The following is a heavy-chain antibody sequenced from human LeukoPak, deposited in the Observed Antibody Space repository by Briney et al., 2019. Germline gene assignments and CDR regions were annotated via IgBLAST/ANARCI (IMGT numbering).Heavy chain of an antibody. J-gene: IGHJ4*02. V-gene: IGHV4-59*01. D-gene: IGHD3-3*02. CDR1: GGSISTYY. CDR2: NYYSGST. CDR3: ARGTLAYYFDY. Sequence: SETLSLTCTVSGGSISTYYWSWIRQSPGKGLEWIGYNYYSGSTNYNPSLKSRVTISVDTSRNQFSLKLSSVTAADTAVYYCARGTLAYYFDYWGQGTLVTVSS.